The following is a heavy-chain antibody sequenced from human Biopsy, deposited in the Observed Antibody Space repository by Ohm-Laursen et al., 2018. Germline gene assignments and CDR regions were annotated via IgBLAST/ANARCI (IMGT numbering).Heavy chain of an antibody. CDR1: GYIFGNYW. CDR2: IYPGDSDI. V-gene: IGHV5-51*01. Sequence: ESLRISCKGSGYIFGNYWIGWVRQTPGKGLEWLGIIYPGDSDIRHNPSFEGQVTISADRSISTAYLQWSSLKASDAAMYYCARRGGNCTGATCLDYYYFDHWAQGTLVTVSS. J-gene: IGHJ4*02. CDR3: ARRGGNCTGATCLDYYYFDH. D-gene: IGHD2-8*02.